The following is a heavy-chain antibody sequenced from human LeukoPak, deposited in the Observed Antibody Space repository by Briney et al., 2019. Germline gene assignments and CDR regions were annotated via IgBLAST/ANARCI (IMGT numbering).Heavy chain of an antibody. CDR3: ARDSTGTVFDL. Sequence: PGGSLRLSCVASGFTFISYWMTWVRQAPGKGLEWVAQISQDGTESYSVDPVRGRFTISRDNAKNSVYLQMNSLRPEDTAVYYCARDSTGTVFDLWGQGTLVTVSS. J-gene: IGHJ4*02. CDR1: GFTFISYW. V-gene: IGHV3-7*04. D-gene: IGHD1-1*01. CDR2: ISQDGTES.